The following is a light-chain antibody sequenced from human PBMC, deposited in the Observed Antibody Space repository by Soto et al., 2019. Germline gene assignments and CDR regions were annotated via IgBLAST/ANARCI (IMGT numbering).Light chain of an antibody. J-gene: IGKJ4*01. Sequence: DIQMTHAPASVSASIGDRVTISCRASQSIYKWLVWYQQKPGKAPKLLIYAASSVQSGVPSRFSGSGYGTDFTLTISSLQPEDFATYYCQQADRFPLSFGWGTKVEI. CDR2: AAS. CDR1: QSIYKW. CDR3: QQADRFPLS. V-gene: IGKV1-12*01.